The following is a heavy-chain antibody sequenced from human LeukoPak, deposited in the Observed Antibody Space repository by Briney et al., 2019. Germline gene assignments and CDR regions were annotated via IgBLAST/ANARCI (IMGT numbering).Heavy chain of an antibody. Sequence: GGSLRLSCAASGFTFSDSTMSWYRQAPGKGLEWVGFIRRKVYGGTAEYAASVKGRFTISRDDSKSIAYLQMDSLKIEDSAVYYCSRGQGLYYWGQGTLVIVSS. CDR3: SRGQGLYY. CDR1: GFTFSDST. V-gene: IGHV3-49*03. D-gene: IGHD3/OR15-3a*01. J-gene: IGHJ4*02. CDR2: IRRKVYGGTA.